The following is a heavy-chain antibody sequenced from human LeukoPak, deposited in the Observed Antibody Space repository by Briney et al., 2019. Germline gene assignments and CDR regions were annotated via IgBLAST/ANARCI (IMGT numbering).Heavy chain of an antibody. CDR1: GFTFIDYD. CDR2: IGIGGDT. Sequence: PGGSLRLSCAASGFTFIDYDMHWVRQVIGKGREWVSAIGIGGDTHYSGSVKGRFTISRENAESSLYLQMNSLRAEDTAVYYCARGGIQVSGIDEFDYWGQGTLVTVSS. J-gene: IGHJ4*02. D-gene: IGHD6-19*01. V-gene: IGHV3-13*01. CDR3: ARGGIQVSGIDEFDY.